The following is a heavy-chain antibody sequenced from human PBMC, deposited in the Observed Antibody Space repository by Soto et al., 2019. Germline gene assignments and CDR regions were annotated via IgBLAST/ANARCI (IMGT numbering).Heavy chain of an antibody. Sequence: PSETLSLTCAVSGYSISSSHWCGWIRQPPGKGLEWIGYINYSGNTYYNPSLKSRVTMSVDTSKNQFSLKLSSVTAVDTAVYYCARRSVSSSGNLDYWGQGTLVTVSS. D-gene: IGHD6-6*01. CDR3: ARRSVSSSGNLDY. J-gene: IGHJ4*02. CDR1: GYSISSSHW. CDR2: INYSGNT. V-gene: IGHV4-28*01.